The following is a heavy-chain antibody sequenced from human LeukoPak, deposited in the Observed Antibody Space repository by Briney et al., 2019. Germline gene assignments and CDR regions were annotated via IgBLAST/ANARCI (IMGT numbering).Heavy chain of an antibody. Sequence: SGPTLVNPTQTLTLTCTFSGFSLSTNEMCVSWIRQPPGKALEWLARIDWDDDKYYSTSLKTRLTISKDTSKNQVVLTLTNMDPVDTATYYCAHNPVVGSYYVFDIWGQGTMVTVSS. CDR2: IDWDDDK. V-gene: IGHV2-70*12. J-gene: IGHJ3*02. D-gene: IGHD1-26*01. CDR3: AHNPVVGSYYVFDI. CDR1: GFSLSTNEMC.